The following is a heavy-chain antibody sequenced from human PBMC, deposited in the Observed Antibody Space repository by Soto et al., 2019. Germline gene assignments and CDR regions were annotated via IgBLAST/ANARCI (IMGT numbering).Heavy chain of an antibody. D-gene: IGHD2-2*01. J-gene: IGHJ4*02. V-gene: IGHV3-23*01. CDR3: AKDRGGCSSTSCPPRLFDY. CDR2: ISGSGGST. Sequence: EVQLLESGGGLVQPGGSLRLSCAASGFTFSSYAMSCVRQAPGKGLEWVSGISGSGGSTYYADSVKGRFTISRDNSKNTLYLQMNSLRAEDTAVYYCAKDRGGCSSTSCPPRLFDYWGQGTLVTVSS. CDR1: GFTFSSYA.